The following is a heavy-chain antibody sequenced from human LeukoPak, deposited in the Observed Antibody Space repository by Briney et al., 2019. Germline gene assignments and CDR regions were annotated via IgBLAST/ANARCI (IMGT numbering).Heavy chain of an antibody. V-gene: IGHV3-11*01. CDR3: ARDFPTITSWYYFDY. CDR2: ISGSGTST. D-gene: IGHD2-2*01. Sequence: PGRSLRLSCAASGFTFDDYAMHWVRQAPGKGLEWVSVISGSGTSTNYADSVKGRFTVSRDNAKNSLYLQMNSLRAEDTAVYYCARDFPTITSWYYFDYWGQGTLVTVSS. J-gene: IGHJ4*02. CDR1: GFTFDDYA.